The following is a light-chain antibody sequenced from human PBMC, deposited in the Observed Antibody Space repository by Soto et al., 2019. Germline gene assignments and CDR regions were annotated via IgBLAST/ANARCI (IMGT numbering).Light chain of an antibody. CDR3: QQYFDYPLT. CDR1: QGISNY. Sequence: DIQMTQSPSSLSASVGDRVTITCWANQGISNYLAWFQQKPGQAPKSLINAASTLKSGVPSKFSGSGSGTYFTLTISSLQPEDSATYFCQQYFDYPLTFGGGTKVEIK. CDR2: AAS. J-gene: IGKJ4*01. V-gene: IGKV1-16*02.